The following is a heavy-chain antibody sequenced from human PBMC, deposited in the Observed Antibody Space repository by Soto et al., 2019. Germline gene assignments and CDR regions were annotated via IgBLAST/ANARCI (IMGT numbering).Heavy chain of an antibody. Sequence: GGSLRLSCAASGFTFDDYAMHWVRQAPGKGLEWVSGISWNSGSIGYADSVKGRFTISRDNAKNSLYLQMNSLRAEDTALYYCAKALPTYSSGLDYWGQGTLVTVSS. D-gene: IGHD6-19*01. J-gene: IGHJ4*02. CDR2: ISWNSGSI. CDR1: GFTFDDYA. CDR3: AKALPTYSSGLDY. V-gene: IGHV3-9*01.